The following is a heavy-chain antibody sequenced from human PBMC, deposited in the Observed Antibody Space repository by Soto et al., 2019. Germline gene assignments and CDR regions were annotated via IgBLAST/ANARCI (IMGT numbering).Heavy chain of an antibody. CDR3: ARDSTTVTSEAYGMDV. Sequence: EVQLVESGGGLVQPGGSLRLSCAASGFTFSSYSMNWVRQAPGKGLEWVSYISSSSSTIYYADSVKGRFTISRDNAKNSLYLQMNSLRDEDTAVYYCARDSTTVTSEAYGMDVWGQGTKVTVSS. V-gene: IGHV3-48*02. CDR2: ISSSSSTI. D-gene: IGHD4-4*01. J-gene: IGHJ6*02. CDR1: GFTFSSYS.